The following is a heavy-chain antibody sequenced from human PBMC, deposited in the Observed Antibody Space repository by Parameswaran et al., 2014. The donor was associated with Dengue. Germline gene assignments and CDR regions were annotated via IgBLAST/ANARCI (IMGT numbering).Heavy chain of an antibody. CDR2: CNCI. Sequence: CNCIYYADSVKARFTISRDNAKTSLCLRMNSLRAEDTAVCFCASLPAEAGAVDTIFYFDYWGQGTLVTVSS. J-gene: IGHJ4*02. V-gene: IGHV3-21*06. CDR3: ASLPAEAGAVDTIFYFDY. D-gene: IGHD5-18*01.